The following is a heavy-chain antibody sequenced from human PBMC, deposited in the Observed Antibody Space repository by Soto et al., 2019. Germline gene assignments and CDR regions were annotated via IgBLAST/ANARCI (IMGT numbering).Heavy chain of an antibody. CDR2: INHSGST. CDR1: GGSFSGYY. Sequence: QVQLQQWGAGLLKPSETLSLTCAVYGGSFSGYYWSWIRQPPGKGLEWIGEINHSGSTNYNPSLKSRVTISVDTSKNQFSLKLSSVTAADTAVYYCARGQGEQQLVRHYYYYMDVWGKGTTVTVSS. D-gene: IGHD6-13*01. J-gene: IGHJ6*03. V-gene: IGHV4-34*01. CDR3: ARGQGEQQLVRHYYYYMDV.